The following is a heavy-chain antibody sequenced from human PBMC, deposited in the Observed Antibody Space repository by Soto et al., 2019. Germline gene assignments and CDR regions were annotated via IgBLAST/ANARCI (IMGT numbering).Heavy chain of an antibody. CDR1: GGSTDSRSHY. CDR3: ARQPRGPGYGERGLYFDH. CDR2: VYYSGST. V-gene: IGHV4-39*01. Sequence: PSETLSLTCTVSGGSTDSRSHYWGWIRQPPWRGLEWIGSVYYSGSTHDNPSLQSRVTISVDTSRNQFSLNLIPVTAADTAVYFCARQPRGPGYGERGLYFDHWGQGXLVTVSS. D-gene: IGHD3-16*01. J-gene: IGHJ4*02.